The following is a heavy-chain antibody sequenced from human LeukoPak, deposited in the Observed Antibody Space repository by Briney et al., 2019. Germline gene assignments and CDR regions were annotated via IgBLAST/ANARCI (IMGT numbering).Heavy chain of an antibody. CDR3: AKAYNSGWYYFDY. Sequence: PGGSLRLSYAASGXTFTNYAMSWVRQTPGKGREWVSGISGNTGSTHYADSVKGRFTISRDDSRNTLYLQMNSLRAEDTAVYYCAKAYNSGWYYFDYWGQGTLVTVSS. J-gene: IGHJ4*02. CDR1: GXTFTNYA. D-gene: IGHD6-19*01. V-gene: IGHV3-23*01. CDR2: ISGNTGST.